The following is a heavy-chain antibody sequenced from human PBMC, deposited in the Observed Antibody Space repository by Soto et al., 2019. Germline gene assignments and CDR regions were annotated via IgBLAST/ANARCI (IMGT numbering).Heavy chain of an antibody. CDR2: INHSGST. CDR3: AREKTIGYDFWSGYSSYYYYYGMDV. V-gene: IGHV4-34*01. Sequence: KTSETLSLTCAVYGGCFSGYYWSWIRQPPGKGLEWIGEINHSGSTNYNPSLKSRVTISVDTSKNQFSLKLSSVTAADTAVYYCAREKTIGYDFWSGYSSYYYYYGMDVWGQGTTVTVS. CDR1: GGCFSGYY. J-gene: IGHJ6*02. D-gene: IGHD3-3*01.